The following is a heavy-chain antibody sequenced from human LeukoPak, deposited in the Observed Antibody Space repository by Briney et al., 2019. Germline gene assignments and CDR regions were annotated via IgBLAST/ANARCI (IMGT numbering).Heavy chain of an antibody. J-gene: IGHJ6*03. V-gene: IGHV1-69*05. Sequence: GASVKVSCKASGGTFSTFSITWVRQAPGQGLEWMGGIIPVFGTANYAQQFQGRATVATDESTSTAYLELSSLRSEDTAIYYCARVDRYHYYLDVWGKGTTVTVSS. CDR3: ARVDRYHYYLDV. CDR1: GGTFSTFS. CDR2: IIPVFGTA.